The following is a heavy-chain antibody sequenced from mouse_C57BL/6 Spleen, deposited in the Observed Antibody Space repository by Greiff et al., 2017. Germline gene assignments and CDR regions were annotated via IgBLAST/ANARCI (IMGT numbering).Heavy chain of an antibody. CDR3: ARGVGKDFDY. CDR2: INPNNGGT. J-gene: IGHJ2*01. Sequence: VQLQQSGPELVKPGASVKMSCKASGYTFTDYNMHWVKQSHGKSLEWIGYINPNNGGTRYNQKFTGKATLTVNKSSSTAYMEIRSLTSEDSAVYYCARGVGKDFDYWGQGTTLTVSS. CDR1: GYTFTDYN. D-gene: IGHD1-1*01. V-gene: IGHV1-22*01.